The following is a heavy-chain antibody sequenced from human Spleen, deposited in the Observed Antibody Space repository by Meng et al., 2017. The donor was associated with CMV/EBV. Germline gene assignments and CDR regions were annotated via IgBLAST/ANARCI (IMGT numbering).Heavy chain of an antibody. CDR2: IYSGGST. CDR3: ARGNSYGFDY. Sequence: LSFAASGFTVSSNYMSWVRQAPGQGLEWVSVIYSGGSTYYADSVKGRFTISRDNSKNTLYLQMNSLRAEDTAVYYCARGNSYGFDYWGQGTLVTVSS. V-gene: IGHV3-66*02. CDR1: GFTVSSNY. J-gene: IGHJ4*02. D-gene: IGHD5-18*01.